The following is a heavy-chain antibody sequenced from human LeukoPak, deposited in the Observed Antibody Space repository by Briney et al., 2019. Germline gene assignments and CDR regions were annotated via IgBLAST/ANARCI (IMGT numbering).Heavy chain of an antibody. Sequence: ASVRVSCKASGYTFSDYDMHWVRQAPGQGPEWMGWINPNSGATNYAQKFQGRVTVTRDMSINTAYMELSRLRIDDTAVYYCARDGYYGSGFYWGQGTLVTVSS. D-gene: IGHD3-10*01. CDR3: ARDGYYGSGFY. CDR1: GYTFSDYD. V-gene: IGHV1-2*02. CDR2: INPNSGAT. J-gene: IGHJ4*02.